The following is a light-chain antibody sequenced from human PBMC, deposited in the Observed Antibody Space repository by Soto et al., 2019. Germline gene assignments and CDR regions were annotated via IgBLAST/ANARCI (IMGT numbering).Light chain of an antibody. CDR3: QQYYSYPRA. Sequence: AIRMTQSPSSFSASTGDRVTITCRASQGISSYLAWYQQKPGKAPKLLIYAASTLKSGVPSRFSGSGSGTEFTLTISCLQSDDFATYYCQQYYSYPRAFGQGTKLELK. V-gene: IGKV1-8*01. CDR1: QGISSY. CDR2: AAS. J-gene: IGKJ2*01.